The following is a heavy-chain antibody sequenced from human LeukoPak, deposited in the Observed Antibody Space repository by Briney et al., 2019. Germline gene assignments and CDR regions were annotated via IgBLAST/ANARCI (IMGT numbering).Heavy chain of an antibody. CDR2: INWNGGST. CDR3: ARTSSGYYYDDY. J-gene: IGHJ4*02. CDR1: GFTFDDYG. Sequence: PGGSLRLSGAASGFTFDDYGMSWVRQAPGKGLEWVSGINWNGGSTGYADSVKGRFTISRDNAKNSLYLQMNSLRAEDTALYYCARTSSGYYYDDYWGQGTLVTVSS. V-gene: IGHV3-20*04. D-gene: IGHD3-22*01.